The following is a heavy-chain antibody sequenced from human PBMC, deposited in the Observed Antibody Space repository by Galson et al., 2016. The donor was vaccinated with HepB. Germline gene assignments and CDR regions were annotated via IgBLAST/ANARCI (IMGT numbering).Heavy chain of an antibody. V-gene: IGHV4-34*01. J-gene: IGHJ4*02. CDR1: GGSFSGYY. CDR3: ALEGGCGYSYGSINY. D-gene: IGHD5-18*01. Sequence: SETLSLTCAVYGGSFSGYYWSWIRQPPGKGLEWIGEINHSGSTNYNASLKSRVTISVDTSKNQFSLKLNSVTAADTAVYYCALEGGCGYSYGSINYWGQGTLVTVSS. CDR2: INHSGST.